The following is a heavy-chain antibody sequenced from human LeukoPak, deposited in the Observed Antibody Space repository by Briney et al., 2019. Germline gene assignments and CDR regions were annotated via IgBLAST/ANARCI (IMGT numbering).Heavy chain of an antibody. CDR1: GGSISSYY. V-gene: IGHV4-34*01. CDR2: INHSGST. Sequence: SETLSLTCTVSGGSISSYYWSWIRQPPGEGLEWIGEINHSGSTNYNPSLKSRVTISVDTSKNQFSLKLSSVTAADTAVYYCARGFGVTTYYYMDVWGKGTTVTVSS. CDR3: ARGFGVTTYYYMDV. D-gene: IGHD4-17*01. J-gene: IGHJ6*03.